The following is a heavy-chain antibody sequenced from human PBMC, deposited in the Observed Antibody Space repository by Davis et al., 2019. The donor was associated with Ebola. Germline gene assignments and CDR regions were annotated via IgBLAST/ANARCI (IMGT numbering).Heavy chain of an antibody. CDR1: GGSISSSNW. CDR3: ARRPIAARRRENVDY. CDR2: IYHSGST. D-gene: IGHD6-6*01. V-gene: IGHV4-4*02. J-gene: IGHJ4*02. Sequence: PSETLSLTCAVSGGSISSSNWWSWVRQPPGKGLEWIGEIYHSGSTNYNPSLKSRVTISVDTSKNQFSLKLSSVTAADTAVYYCARRPIAARRRENVDYWGQGTLVTVSS.